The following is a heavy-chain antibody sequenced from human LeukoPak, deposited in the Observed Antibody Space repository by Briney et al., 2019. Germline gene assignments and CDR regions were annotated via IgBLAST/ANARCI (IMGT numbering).Heavy chain of an antibody. D-gene: IGHD4-17*01. J-gene: IGHJ2*01. CDR3: AKEMDYGDYGYFDL. Sequence: ASVKVSCKASGYTFTSYDINWVRQATGQGLEWMGWMNPNSGNTGYAQKFQGRVTMTRNTSISTAYMELSSLRSEDTAVYYCAKEMDYGDYGYFDLWGRGTLVTVSS. CDR2: MNPNSGNT. V-gene: IGHV1-8*01. CDR1: GYTFTSYD.